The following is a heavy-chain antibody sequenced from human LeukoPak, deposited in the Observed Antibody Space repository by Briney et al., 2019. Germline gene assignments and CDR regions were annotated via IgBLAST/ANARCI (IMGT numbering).Heavy chain of an antibody. V-gene: IGHV1-18*01. Sequence: ASVKVSCKASGYTFTSYGISWVRQAPGQGLEWMGGIIAYYGNTNYAQKLQGRVTMTTETSTSTAYRELRSLRSDDTAVYYCARDSSGYSGSSWFDTWGQGTLVTVSS. CDR3: ARDSSGYSGSSWFDT. CDR2: IIAYYGNT. J-gene: IGHJ5*02. D-gene: IGHD3-22*01. CDR1: GYTFTSYG.